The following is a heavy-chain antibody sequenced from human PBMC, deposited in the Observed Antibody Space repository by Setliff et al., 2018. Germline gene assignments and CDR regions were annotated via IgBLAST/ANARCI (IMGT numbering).Heavy chain of an antibody. CDR2: INHSGST. J-gene: IGHJ6*02. V-gene: IGHV4-34*01. CDR1: GGSFSGYY. Sequence: SETLSLTCAVYGGSFSGYYWSWIRQPPGKGLEWIGEINHSGSTNYNPSLKSRVTISVETSKNQFSLKLSSVTAADTAVYYCARRGYYYYGMDVWGQGTTVTVSS. CDR3: ARRGYYYYGMDV.